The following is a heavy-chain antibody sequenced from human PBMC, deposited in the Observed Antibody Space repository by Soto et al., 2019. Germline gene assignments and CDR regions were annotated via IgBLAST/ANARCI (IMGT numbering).Heavy chain of an antibody. CDR3: ERLTVVVVVPAARLVGRSPKVNELGDAFDI. CDR2: IYPGDSDT. J-gene: IGHJ3*02. V-gene: IGHV5-51*01. Sequence: GESLKISCKGSGYSFTSYWIGWVRQMPGKGLEWMGIIYPGDSDTRYSPSFQGQVTISADKSISTAYLQWSSLKASDTAMYYCERLTVVVVVPAARLVGRSPKVNELGDAFDIWGQGTMVTVSS. D-gene: IGHD2-2*01. CDR1: GYSFTSYW.